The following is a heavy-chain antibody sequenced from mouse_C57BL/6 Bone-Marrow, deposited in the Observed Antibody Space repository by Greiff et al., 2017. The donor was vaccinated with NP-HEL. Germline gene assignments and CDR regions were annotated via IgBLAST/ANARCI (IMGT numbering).Heavy chain of an antibody. Sequence: QVQLKESGAELVRPGASVTLSCKASGYTFTDYEMHWVKQTPVHGLEWIGAIDPETGGTAYNQKFKGKAILTADKSSSTAYMEIRSLTSEDSAVYYCTNYYDYDDYAMDYWGQGTSVTVSS. D-gene: IGHD2-4*01. CDR2: IDPETGGT. CDR3: TNYYDYDDYAMDY. CDR1: GYTFTDYE. V-gene: IGHV1-15*01. J-gene: IGHJ4*01.